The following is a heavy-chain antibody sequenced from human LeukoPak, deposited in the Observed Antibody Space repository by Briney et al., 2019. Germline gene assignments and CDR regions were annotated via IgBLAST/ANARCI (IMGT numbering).Heavy chain of an antibody. V-gene: IGHV3-33*01. CDR1: GFTFSSYG. CDR3: ARDRSHDFWSGYYTPDY. J-gene: IGHJ4*02. CDR2: IWYDGSSK. D-gene: IGHD3-3*01. Sequence: GGSLRLSCAASGFTFSSYGIHWVRQAPGKGLEWVALIWYDGSSKYYADSVKGRFTISRDNSKNTLYLQMNSLRAEDTAVYYCARDRSHDFWSGYYTPDYWGQGTLVTVSS.